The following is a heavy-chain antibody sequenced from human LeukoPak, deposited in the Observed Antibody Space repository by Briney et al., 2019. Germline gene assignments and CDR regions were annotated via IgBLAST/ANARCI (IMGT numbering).Heavy chain of an antibody. CDR1: GYSISSGYY. D-gene: IGHD4-17*01. V-gene: IGHV4-38-2*02. CDR2: IYSSGST. J-gene: IGHJ4*02. Sequence: PSETLSLTCTVSGYSISSGYYWGWIRQPPGKGLEWIGSIYSSGSTYYNPSLNSRVTISVDTSKNQFSLKLSAVTAADTAVYYCARQDYGDYEVTLDYWGQGTLVTVSS. CDR3: ARQDYGDYEVTLDY.